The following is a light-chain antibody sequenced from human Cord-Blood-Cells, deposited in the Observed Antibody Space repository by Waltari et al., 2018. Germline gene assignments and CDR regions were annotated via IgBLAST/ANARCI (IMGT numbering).Light chain of an antibody. CDR1: QSISSY. CDR2: AAS. J-gene: IGKJ4*01. V-gene: IGKV1-39*01. CDR3: QQSYSTLT. Sequence: DIKMTHSPSSLSASVGDRVTITCRASQSISSYLNWYQQKPGKAPKLLIYAASSLQSGVPSRFSGSGSGTDFTLTISSLQPEDFATYYCQQSYSTLTFGGGTKVEIK.